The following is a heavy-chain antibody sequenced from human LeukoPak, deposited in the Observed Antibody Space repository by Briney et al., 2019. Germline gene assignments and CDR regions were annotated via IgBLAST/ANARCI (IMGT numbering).Heavy chain of an antibody. CDR1: GYTFTSYA. CDR3: ARGFQLERRRGMDV. V-gene: IGHV7-4-1*02. J-gene: IGHJ6*02. CDR2: INTNTGNP. D-gene: IGHD1-1*01. Sequence: GASVKVSCKTSGYTFTSYAMNWVRQAPGQGLEWMGWINTNTGNPTYAQGFTGRFVFSLDTSVSTAYLQISSPKAEDTAVYYCARGFQLERRRGMDVWGQGTTVTVSS.